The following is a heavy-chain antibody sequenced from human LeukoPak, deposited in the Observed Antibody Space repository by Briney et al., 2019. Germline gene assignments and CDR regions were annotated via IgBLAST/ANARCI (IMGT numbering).Heavy chain of an antibody. CDR3: ARTGSGRDYYGMDV. J-gene: IGHJ6*02. D-gene: IGHD5-12*01. Sequence: SETLSLTCSVSGGSISGAYWSWIRQAPGKGLEWIGYIYYSGSTDYNPSLESRVTISIDTSKNHFSLNLTAVTAADTAVYYCARTGSGRDYYGMDVWGQGTSVTVSS. CDR1: GGSISGAY. CDR2: IYYSGST. V-gene: IGHV4-59*01.